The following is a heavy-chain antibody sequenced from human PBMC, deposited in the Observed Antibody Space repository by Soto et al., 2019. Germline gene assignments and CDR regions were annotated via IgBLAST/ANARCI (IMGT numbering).Heavy chain of an antibody. D-gene: IGHD3-9*01. CDR1: GGSITSSNW. Sequence: SETLSLTCAVSGGSITSSNWWTWVRQPPGRGLEWIGEIYYSGSTYYNPSLKSRVTISVDTSKNQFSLKLSSVTAADTAVYYCARVPQYYDILTGYSPYYFDYWGQGTLVTVSS. CDR3: ARVPQYYDILTGYSPYYFDY. CDR2: IYYSGST. J-gene: IGHJ4*02. V-gene: IGHV4-4*02.